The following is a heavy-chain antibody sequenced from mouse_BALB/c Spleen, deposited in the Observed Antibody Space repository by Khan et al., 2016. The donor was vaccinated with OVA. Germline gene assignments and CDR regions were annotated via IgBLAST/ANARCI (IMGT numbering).Heavy chain of an antibody. CDR2: ISPGSGNT. Sequence: VQLQESGTELARPGASVKLSCKASGYIFTDYNINWVKQRPGQGLEWIGEISPGSGNTYYNEKFKGKATLTADTSSRTAYMQLSSLTSDDAAVYFCAREWDYLFAYWGQGTLITVSA. J-gene: IGHJ3*01. CDR1: GYIFTDYN. V-gene: IGHV1-77*01. CDR3: AREWDYLFAY. D-gene: IGHD2-13*01.